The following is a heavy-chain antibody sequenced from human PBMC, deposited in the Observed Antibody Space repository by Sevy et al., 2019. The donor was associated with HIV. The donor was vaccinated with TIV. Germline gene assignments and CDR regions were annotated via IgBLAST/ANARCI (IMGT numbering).Heavy chain of an antibody. D-gene: IGHD3-22*01. CDR1: GGTFSSYA. J-gene: IGHJ3*02. V-gene: IGHV1-69*13. CDR3: ASFNYYDSSGSDDAFDI. Sequence: ASVKVSCKASGGTFSSYAISWVRQAPGQGLEWMGGIIPIFGTANYAQTFQGRVTITADESTSTAYMELSSLRSEDTAVYYCASFNYYDSSGSDDAFDIWGQGTMVTVSS. CDR2: IIPIFGTA.